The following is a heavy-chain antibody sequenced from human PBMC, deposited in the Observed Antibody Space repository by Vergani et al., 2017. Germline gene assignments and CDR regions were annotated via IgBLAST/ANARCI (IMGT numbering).Heavy chain of an antibody. CDR1: GFTFISYA. Sequence: QVQLVESGGGVVQPGRSLRLSCAASGFTFISYAMHWVRQAPGKGLEWVAVISYDGSNKYYADSVKGRFTISRDNSKNTLYLQMNSLRAEDTAVYYCVWGIVVVIRNPSGAFYIWGQGTMVTVSS. D-gene: IGHD3-22*01. CDR2: ISYDGSNK. V-gene: IGHV3-30-3*01. CDR3: VWGIVVVIRNPSGAFYI. J-gene: IGHJ3*02.